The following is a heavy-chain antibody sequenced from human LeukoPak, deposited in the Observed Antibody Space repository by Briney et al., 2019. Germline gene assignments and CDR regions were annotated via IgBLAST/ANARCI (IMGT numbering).Heavy chain of an antibody. V-gene: IGHV3-48*02. J-gene: IGHJ4*02. CDR3: ARAGPLLVVGIFDY. CDR1: GFTFSSYS. CDR2: ISSNSSTI. D-gene: IGHD6-6*01. Sequence: PGGSLRLSCAASGFTFSSYSMNWVRQAPGKGLEWVSYISSNSSTIYYADSVKGRFTISRDNAKNSLCLQMNSLRDEDTAVYYCARAGPLLVVGIFDYWGQGTLVTVSS.